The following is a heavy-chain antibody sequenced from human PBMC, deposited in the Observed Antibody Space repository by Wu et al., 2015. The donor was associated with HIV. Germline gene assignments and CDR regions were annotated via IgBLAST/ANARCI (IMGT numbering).Heavy chain of an antibody. Sequence: QVQLVQSGAEVKEPGASVKVSCKTSGYTFISYDINWVRQATGQGLEWMGWMNPNSGSAVSVQKFQGRVTFTRNTSTRTAYMELSDLRSEDTAVYYCARARNSYFDMDVWAKGPRSSSP. CDR1: GYTFISYD. J-gene: IGHJ6*03. V-gene: IGHV1-8*01. CDR2: MNPNSGSA. CDR3: ARARNSYFDMDV.